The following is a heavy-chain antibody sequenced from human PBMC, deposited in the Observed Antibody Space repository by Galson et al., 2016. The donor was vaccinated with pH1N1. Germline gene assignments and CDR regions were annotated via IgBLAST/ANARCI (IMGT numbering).Heavy chain of an antibody. Sequence: SVKVSCKASGGSFSRHAINWVRQAPGQGLEWMGGIIPVFGIINYAQNFQGRGTITADESTNTAYMELSRLRSEDTAVYYCARAATVTTTGVYFQLWGQGTLVTVSS. CDR3: ARAATVTTTGVYFQL. J-gene: IGHJ1*01. CDR2: IIPVFGII. CDR1: GGSFSRHA. V-gene: IGHV1-69*13. D-gene: IGHD4-17*01.